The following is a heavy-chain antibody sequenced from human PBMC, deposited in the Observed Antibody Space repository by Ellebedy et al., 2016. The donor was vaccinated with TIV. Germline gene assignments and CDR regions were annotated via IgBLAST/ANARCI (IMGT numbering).Heavy chain of an antibody. Sequence: GESLKISXAASRFTFSSYAMSWVRQAPGKGLEWVSGISGSGGSIHYADSVKGRFTISRDNSKNTLYLQMNSLRAEDTAVYYCAKRNGGIAAFEGGYWGQGTLVTVSS. CDR2: ISGSGGSI. V-gene: IGHV3-23*01. CDR1: RFTFSSYA. CDR3: AKRNGGIAAFEGGY. D-gene: IGHD6-25*01. J-gene: IGHJ4*02.